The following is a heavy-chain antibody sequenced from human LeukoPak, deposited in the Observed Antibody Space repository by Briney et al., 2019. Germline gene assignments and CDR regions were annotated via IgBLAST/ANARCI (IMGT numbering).Heavy chain of an antibody. D-gene: IGHD2/OR15-2a*01. V-gene: IGHV4-61*01. CDR2: IYYSGTT. CDR1: GYSISSGYY. Sequence: PSETLSLTCTVSGYSISSGYYWGWIRQPPGKGLEWIGYIYYSGTTNYNPSLKSRVTISVDTSKNQFSLKLSSVTTADTAVYYCARGFTLFDPWGQGTLVTVSS. J-gene: IGHJ5*02. CDR3: ARGFTLFDP.